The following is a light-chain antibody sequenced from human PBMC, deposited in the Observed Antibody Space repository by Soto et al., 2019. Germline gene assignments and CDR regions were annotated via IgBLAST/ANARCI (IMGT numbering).Light chain of an antibody. CDR2: LNSDGSH. V-gene: IGLV4-69*02. Sequence: QPVLTQSPSASASLGASVKLTCTLSSGHSSYAIAWYQQQPEKGPRYLMKLNSDGSHSKGDGIPDRFSGSSSGAERYLTISSLQSEDEADYYCQTWGTGVVFGGGTKLTVL. CDR1: SGHSSYA. J-gene: IGLJ2*01. CDR3: QTWGTGVV.